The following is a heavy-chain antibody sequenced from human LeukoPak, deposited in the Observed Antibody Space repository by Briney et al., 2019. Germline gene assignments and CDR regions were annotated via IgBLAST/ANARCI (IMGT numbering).Heavy chain of an antibody. CDR2: ISYDGSNK. Sequence: PGGSLRLSCAASGFTFSSYAMHWVRQAPGKGLERVAVISYDGSNKYYADSVKGRFTISRDNSKNTLYLQMNSLRAEDTAVYYCARAVYYYDSSGYYYDWFDPWGQGTLVTVSS. D-gene: IGHD3-22*01. V-gene: IGHV3-30*04. J-gene: IGHJ5*02. CDR1: GFTFSSYA. CDR3: ARAVYYYDSSGYYYDWFDP.